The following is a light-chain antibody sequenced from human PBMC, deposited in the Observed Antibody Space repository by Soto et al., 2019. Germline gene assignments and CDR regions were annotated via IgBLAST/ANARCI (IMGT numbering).Light chain of an antibody. CDR3: QQHGRRLT. CDR1: QSVSSSY. Sequence: EIVLTQSPGTLSLSPGERATLSCRASQSVSSSYLAWYQQKPGQAPRLLIYGASSRATGIPDRFSGSGSGTDFTLTISRLEPEDFAVYYCQQHGRRLTFGGGTKVDIK. V-gene: IGKV3-20*01. CDR2: GAS. J-gene: IGKJ4*01.